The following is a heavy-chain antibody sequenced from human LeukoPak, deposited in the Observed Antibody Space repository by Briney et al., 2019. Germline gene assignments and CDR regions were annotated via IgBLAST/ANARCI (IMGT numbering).Heavy chain of an antibody. CDR3: ARVYCPQDFWSGCYFDY. J-gene: IGHJ4*02. D-gene: IGHD3-3*01. Sequence: PSETLSLTCTVSGGSISSGGYYWSWLRQHPGKGLEWIGYIYYSGSTNYNPSLKSRVTISVDTSKNQFSLKLSSVTAADTAVYYCARVYCPQDFWSGCYFDYWGQGTLVTVSS. CDR2: IYYSGST. CDR1: GGSISSGGYY. V-gene: IGHV4-61*08.